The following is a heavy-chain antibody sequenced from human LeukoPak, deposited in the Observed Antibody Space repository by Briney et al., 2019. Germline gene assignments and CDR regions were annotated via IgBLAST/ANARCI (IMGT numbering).Heavy chain of an antibody. J-gene: IGHJ4*02. CDR1: GFTFRSYN. Sequence: GGSLRLSCAASGFTFRSYNMNGVRQAPGKGLEWVSYISTTSNSIYYADSVKDRFIISRDNAKNSLYLHMDSLRDEDTAVYYCARDSVMKYWGQGTLVTVSS. CDR3: ARDSVMKY. V-gene: IGHV3-48*02. CDR2: ISTTSNSI.